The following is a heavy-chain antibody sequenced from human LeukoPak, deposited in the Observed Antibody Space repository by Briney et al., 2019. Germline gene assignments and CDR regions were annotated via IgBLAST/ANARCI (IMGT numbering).Heavy chain of an antibody. CDR1: GFTFSSYA. CDR3: ARPFHKFFDY. D-gene: IGHD3-3*02. Sequence: GGSLRLSCAASGFTFSSYAMHWVRQAPGKGLEWVAVISYDGNNEYYADSVKGRFTISRDNSKNTLYLQMNSLRTEDTAVYYCARPFHKFFDYWGQGTLVTVSS. V-gene: IGHV3-30-3*01. CDR2: ISYDGNNE. J-gene: IGHJ4*02.